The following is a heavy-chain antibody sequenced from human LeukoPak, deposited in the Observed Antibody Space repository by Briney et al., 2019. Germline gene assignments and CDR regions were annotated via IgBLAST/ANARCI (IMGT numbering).Heavy chain of an antibody. CDR3: ARDSIVPLYY. CDR2: ISKSDSAK. V-gene: IGHV3-48*03. J-gene: IGHJ4*02. D-gene: IGHD3-22*01. Sequence: GGSLRLSCAASGFAFSRYDMNWVRQTPGKGVEWVSHISKSDSAKYYADSVKGGFTISRDNAKNSLFLQMNSLRAEDTAVYYCARDSIVPLYYWGQGTLVTVSS. CDR1: GFAFSRYD.